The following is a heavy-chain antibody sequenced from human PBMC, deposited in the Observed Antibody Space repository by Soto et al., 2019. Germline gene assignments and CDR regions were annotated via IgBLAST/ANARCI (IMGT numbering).Heavy chain of an antibody. CDR3: AKAPPFLELLLLNYFDY. CDR2: ISGSGGST. CDR1: GFTFSSYA. J-gene: IGHJ4*02. Sequence: AGGSLRLSCAASGFTFSSYAMSWVRQAPGKGLEWVSAISGSGGSTYYADSVKGRFTISRDNSKNTLYLQMNSLRAEDTAVYYWAKAPPFLELLLLNYFDYRGQGTLVTVSS. V-gene: IGHV3-23*01. D-gene: IGHD3-3*01.